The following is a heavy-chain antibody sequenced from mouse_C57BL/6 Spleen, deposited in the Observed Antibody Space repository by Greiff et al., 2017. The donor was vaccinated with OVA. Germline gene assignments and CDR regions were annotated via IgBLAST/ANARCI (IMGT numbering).Heavy chain of an antibody. CDR3: ARDGNFYFDY. CDR2: IYPGDGDT. V-gene: IGHV1-82*01. CDR1: GYAFSSSW. D-gene: IGHD2-1*01. Sequence: VQLQQSGPELVKPGASVKISYKASGYAFSSSWMNWVKQRPGKGLEWIGRIYPGDGDTNYNGKFKGKATLTADKSSSTAYMQLSSLTSEDSAVYFCARDGNFYFDYWGQGTTLTVSS. J-gene: IGHJ2*01.